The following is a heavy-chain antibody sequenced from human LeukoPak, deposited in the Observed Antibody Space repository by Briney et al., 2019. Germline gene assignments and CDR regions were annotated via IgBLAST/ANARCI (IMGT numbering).Heavy chain of an antibody. V-gene: IGHV3-74*01. CDR3: ARANYHNN. CDR1: GFSFNTYW. Sequence: GGSLRLSCVASGFSFNTYWMHWVRQAPGKGLVWVSRISGDGSNTTYADSVKGRFTISRDNAKNTVYLQMNSLSAEDTAVYYCARANYHNNWGQGTLVTVSS. D-gene: IGHD3-9*01. J-gene: IGHJ4*02. CDR2: ISGDGSNT.